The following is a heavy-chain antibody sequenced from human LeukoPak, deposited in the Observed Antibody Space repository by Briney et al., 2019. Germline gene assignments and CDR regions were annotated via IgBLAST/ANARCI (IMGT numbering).Heavy chain of an antibody. CDR1: GGSFSGYY. Sequence: SETLSLTCAVYGGSFSGYYWSWIRQPPGKGLEWIGEINHSGSTNYNPSPKSRVAISVDTSKNQFSLKLSSVTAADTAVYYCSTDYGDYWGQGTLVTVSS. V-gene: IGHV4-34*01. J-gene: IGHJ4*02. CDR2: INHSGST. CDR3: STDYGDY.